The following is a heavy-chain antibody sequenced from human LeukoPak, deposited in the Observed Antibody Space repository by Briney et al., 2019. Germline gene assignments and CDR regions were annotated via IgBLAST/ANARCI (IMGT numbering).Heavy chain of an antibody. CDR2: IYSGGGT. CDR1: GFTVTTTQ. V-gene: IGHV3-53*01. CDR3: VSPPYS. Sequence: GGSLRLSCAVSGFTVTTTQMSWVRQAPGKGLEWVSFIYSGGGTKYAESVKGRFTISRDRSKNALYLQMNSLRVEDTAMFYCVSPPYSWGQGTLVTVSS. D-gene: IGHD5-12*01. J-gene: IGHJ4*02.